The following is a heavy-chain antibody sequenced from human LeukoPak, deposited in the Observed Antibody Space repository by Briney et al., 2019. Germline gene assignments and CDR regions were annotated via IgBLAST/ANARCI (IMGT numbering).Heavy chain of an antibody. Sequence: PSETLSLTCTVSGGSISSGGYYWSWIRQHPGKGLEWIGYIYYSGSTYYNPPLKSRVTISVDTSKNQFSLKLSSVTAADTAVYYCASSSWYRGDNWFDPWGQGTLVTVSS. D-gene: IGHD6-13*01. CDR1: GGSISSGGYY. J-gene: IGHJ5*02. V-gene: IGHV4-31*03. CDR2: IYYSGST. CDR3: ASSSWYRGDNWFDP.